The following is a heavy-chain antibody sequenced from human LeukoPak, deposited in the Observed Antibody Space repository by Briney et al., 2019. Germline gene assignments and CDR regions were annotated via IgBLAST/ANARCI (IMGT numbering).Heavy chain of an antibody. V-gene: IGHV1-18*01. CDR3: ARVRTPFGVVGSADALDV. CDR1: ASTFTSYP. D-gene: IGHD3-3*01. Sequence: GASVKVSFTAAASTFTSYPLTWVRQPPGLGFEWVGWITADNVNTNYAQKFQGRVTLTKETAKNTAYMEMRSLMSDDTAVYYCARVRTPFGVVGSADALDVWGQGTAVTVSS. J-gene: IGHJ3*01. CDR2: ITADNVNT.